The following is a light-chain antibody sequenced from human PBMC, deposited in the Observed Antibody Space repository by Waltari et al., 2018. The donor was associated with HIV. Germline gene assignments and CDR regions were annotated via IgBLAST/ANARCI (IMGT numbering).Light chain of an antibody. CDR2: WNN. J-gene: IGLJ3*02. CDR3: AAWDDSLSGPV. Sequence: QSVLTQPPSASGTPGQRVTISCSGSSSNIGSNYVYWYQQLPGTTPKLLIYWNNQRPPGVPDRFSGSKSGTSASLAISGLRSEDEADYYCAAWDDSLSGPVFGGGTKLTVL. CDR1: SSNIGSNY. V-gene: IGLV1-47*01.